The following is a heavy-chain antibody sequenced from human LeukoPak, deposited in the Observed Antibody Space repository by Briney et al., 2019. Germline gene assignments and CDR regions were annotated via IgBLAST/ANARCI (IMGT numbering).Heavy chain of an antibody. CDR2: IWYDGSNK. J-gene: IGHJ4*02. D-gene: IGHD6-13*01. Sequence: GGSLRLSCAASGFTFSTYGMHWVRQAPGKGLEWVALIWYDGSNKYYVDSVKGRFTISRDNSKNTMYLQMNSLRAEDTAVYYCVKDRGSSWVLVSFDYRGQGTLVSVSS. CDR3: VKDRGSSWVLVSFDY. CDR1: GFTFSTYG. V-gene: IGHV3-33*06.